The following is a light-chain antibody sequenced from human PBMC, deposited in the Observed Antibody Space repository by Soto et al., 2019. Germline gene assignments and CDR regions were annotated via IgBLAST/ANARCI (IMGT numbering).Light chain of an antibody. CDR1: RSAVGGYNY. J-gene: IGLJ2*01. V-gene: IGLV2-14*01. CDR3: SSSTTGSTPVV. Sequence: QSVLTQPASVSGSPGQSITISCTGPRSAVGGYNYVSWYQQHPGKAPKFMIYDVSNRPSGVSDRFSGSKSGNTASLTISGLQAEDEADYYCSSSTTGSTPVVFGGGTKLTVL. CDR2: DVS.